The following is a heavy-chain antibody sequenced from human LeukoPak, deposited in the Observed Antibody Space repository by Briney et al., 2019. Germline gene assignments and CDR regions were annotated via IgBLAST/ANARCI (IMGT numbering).Heavy chain of an antibody. D-gene: IGHD3-22*01. V-gene: IGHV3-11*01. Sequence: GGSLRLSCAASGFTFSDYYMSWVRQAPGKGLEWVSYISISGSTIYYADSVKGRLTIYRDNAKNSLYLKMNTLRADDTAVYYCARVLYYDSSGYAEMSRYYYYGMDVWGQGTTVTVSS. CDR2: ISISGSTI. CDR3: ARVLYYDSSGYAEMSRYYYYGMDV. J-gene: IGHJ6*02. CDR1: GFTFSDYY.